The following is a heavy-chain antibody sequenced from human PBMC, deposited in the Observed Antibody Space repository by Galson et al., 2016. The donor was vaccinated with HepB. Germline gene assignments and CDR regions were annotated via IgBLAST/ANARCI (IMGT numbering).Heavy chain of an antibody. CDR3: ARDGGPSSPWGGYHTPNYHFDF. CDR1: GFTFSDYY. J-gene: IGHJ4*02. D-gene: IGHD3-3*01. V-gene: IGHV3-11*01. CDR2: ISSSGNTK. Sequence: LRLSCAASGFTFSDYYMGWVRLAPGKGLEWISYISSSGNTKYFADSVKGRFTISRDNAKNALFLQINSLRAGDTAVYYCARDGGPSSPWGGYHTPNYHFDFWGQGTLVTVSS.